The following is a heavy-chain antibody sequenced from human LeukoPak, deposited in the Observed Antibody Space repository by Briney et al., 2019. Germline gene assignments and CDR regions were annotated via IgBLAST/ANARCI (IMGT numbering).Heavy chain of an antibody. CDR1: GFTFSSHS. V-gene: IGHV3-48*02. CDR2: ISSSSSTI. CDR3: ARELRSPYGDAFDI. Sequence: GGSLRLSCAASGFTFSSHSMNWVRQAPGKGLEWVSYISSSSSTIYYADSVKGRFTISRDNAKNSLYLQMNSLRDEDTAVYYCARELRSPYGDAFDIWGQGTMVTVSS. D-gene: IGHD5-12*01. J-gene: IGHJ3*02.